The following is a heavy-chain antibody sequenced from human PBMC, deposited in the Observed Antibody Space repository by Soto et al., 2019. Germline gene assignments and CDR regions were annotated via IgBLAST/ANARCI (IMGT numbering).Heavy chain of an antibody. V-gene: IGHV4-30-2*01. CDR3: ARATRGYSRHYYYYGMDV. CDR1: GGSISSGGYS. D-gene: IGHD5-18*01. Sequence: KPSETLSLTCAVSGGSISSGGYSWSWIRQPPGKGLEWIGYIYHSGSTYYNPSLKSRVTISVDRSKNQFSLKLSSVTAADTAVYYCARATRGYSRHYYYYGMDVWGQGTTVTVSS. CDR2: IYHSGST. J-gene: IGHJ6*02.